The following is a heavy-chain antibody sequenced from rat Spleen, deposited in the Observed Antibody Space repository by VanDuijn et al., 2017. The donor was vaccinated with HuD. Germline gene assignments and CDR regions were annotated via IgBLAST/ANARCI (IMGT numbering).Heavy chain of an antibody. CDR3: AKVLAGSFAY. D-gene: IGHD5-1*01. J-gene: IGHJ2*01. CDR1: GFTFSSFP. CDR2: ISSGGGDT. V-gene: IGHV5S13*01. Sequence: EVQLVESGGGLVQPGRSLKLSCAASGFTFSSFPMAWVRQAPKKGLEWVASISSGGGDTYYPDSVKGRFTISRDDAKNTLYLQMDSLTSEDTATYYCAKVLAGSFAYWGQGVMVTVSS.